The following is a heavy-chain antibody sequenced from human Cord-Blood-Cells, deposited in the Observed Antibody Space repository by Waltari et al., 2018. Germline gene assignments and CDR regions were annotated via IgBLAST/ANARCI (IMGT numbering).Heavy chain of an antibody. CDR1: GGSFSGYS. CDR3: ASLNYYYYGMDV. J-gene: IGHJ6*02. V-gene: IGHV4-34*01. CDR2: INHSGST. Sequence: QVPLQQWGAGLLKPSETLSLTCAVYGGSFSGYSWSWTRQPPGKGLEWSGEINHSGSTNYNPSLKSRVTISVDTSKNQFSLKLSSVTAADTAVYYCASLNYYYYGMDVWGQGTTVTVSS.